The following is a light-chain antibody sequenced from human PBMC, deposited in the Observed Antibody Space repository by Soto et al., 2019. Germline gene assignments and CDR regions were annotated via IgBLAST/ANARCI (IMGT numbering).Light chain of an antibody. V-gene: IGKV1-39*01. Sequence: DIQMTQCPSSLSAYVGDRVTITCRASQSISSNLNWYQQKPGKAPKLLIYAASNLQSGVPSTFSGSGSGTDFTLTISSLQPEDFATYYCQQSHSIPWTFGQGTKVDIK. CDR2: AAS. CDR3: QQSHSIPWT. CDR1: QSISSN. J-gene: IGKJ1*01.